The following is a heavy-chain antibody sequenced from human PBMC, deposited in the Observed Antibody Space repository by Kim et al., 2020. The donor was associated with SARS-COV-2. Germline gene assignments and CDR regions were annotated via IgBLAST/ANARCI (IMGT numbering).Heavy chain of an antibody. CDR3: ARPVASIAVAGDWYFDL. J-gene: IGHJ2*01. CDR2: IYYSGST. CDR1: GGSISSSSYY. Sequence: SETLSLTCTVSGGSISSSSYYWGWIRQPPGKGLEWIGSIYYSGSTYYNPSLKSRVTISVDTSKNQFSLKLSSVTAADTAVYYCARPVASIAVAGDWYFDLWSRGTLVTVST. V-gene: IGHV4-39*01. D-gene: IGHD6-19*01.